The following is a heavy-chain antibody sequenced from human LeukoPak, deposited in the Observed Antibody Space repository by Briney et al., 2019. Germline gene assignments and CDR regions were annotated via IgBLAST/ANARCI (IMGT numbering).Heavy chain of an antibody. Sequence: YYADSVKGRFTISRDNAKNSLYLQMNSLRAEDTAVYYCARGSVGLHDAFDIWGQGTMVTVSS. CDR3: ARGSVGLHDAFDI. V-gene: IGHV3-48*03. J-gene: IGHJ3*02. D-gene: IGHD1-26*01.